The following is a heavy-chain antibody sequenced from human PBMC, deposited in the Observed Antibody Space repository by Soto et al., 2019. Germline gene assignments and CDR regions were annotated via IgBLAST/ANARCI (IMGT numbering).Heavy chain of an antibody. J-gene: IGHJ3*02. CDR3: ARGDCSSTSCYVLGYSYGYGIDAFDI. Sequence: PGGSLRLSCAASGFTFSSYSMNWVRQAPGKGLEWVSYISSSSSTIYYADSVKGRFTISRDNAKNSLYLQMNSLRDEDTAVYYCARGDCSSTSCYVLGYSYGYGIDAFDIWGQGTMVTVSS. D-gene: IGHD2-2*01. CDR1: GFTFSSYS. CDR2: ISSSSSTI. V-gene: IGHV3-48*02.